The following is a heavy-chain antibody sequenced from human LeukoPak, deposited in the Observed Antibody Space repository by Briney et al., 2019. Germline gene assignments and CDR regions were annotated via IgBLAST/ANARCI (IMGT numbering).Heavy chain of an antibody. CDR3: AKGYPVDYYDTSGFDY. Sequence: PGGSLRLSCAASGFTFSSYGMYWVRQARGKGLEWVAFIRYDGSNKYYTDSVKGRFTVSRDSSKNTLYLQMNSLRPDDTAVYYCAKGYPVDYYDTSGFDYWGQGTLVTVSS. CDR1: GFTFSSYG. D-gene: IGHD3-22*01. CDR2: IRYDGSNK. J-gene: IGHJ4*02. V-gene: IGHV3-30*02.